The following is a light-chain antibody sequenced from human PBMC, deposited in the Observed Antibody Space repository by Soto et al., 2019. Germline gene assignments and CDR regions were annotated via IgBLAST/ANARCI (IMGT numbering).Light chain of an antibody. Sequence: DIPMTQSPSTLSASVGDRVTIICRASQIISNYLAWYQQKPGEAPKLLIYDASSLQSGVPSRFSGSGSGTEFSLSISSLQPDDFATYYCQHYNTLSSFGPGTKVDIK. CDR2: DAS. V-gene: IGKV1-5*02. CDR1: QIISNY. J-gene: IGKJ3*01. CDR3: QHYNTLSS.